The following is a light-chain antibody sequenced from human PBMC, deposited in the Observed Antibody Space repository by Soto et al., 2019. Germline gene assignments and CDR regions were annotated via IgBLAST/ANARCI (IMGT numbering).Light chain of an antibody. Sequence: EIVLTQSPGTLSLSPGERATLSCRASQSVSSSYLVWHQQKPGQAPRLLIYAASRRATGIPDRFSGSGSGTDFTLTISRLEPEDFAMYYCQQSASSVTFGQGTRLEIK. V-gene: IGKV3-20*01. CDR1: QSVSSSY. J-gene: IGKJ5*01. CDR2: AAS. CDR3: QQSASSVT.